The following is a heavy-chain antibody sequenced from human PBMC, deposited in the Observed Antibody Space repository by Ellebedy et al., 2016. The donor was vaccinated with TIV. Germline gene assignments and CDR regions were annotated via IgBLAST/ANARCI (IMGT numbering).Heavy chain of an antibody. CDR1: GGSISSYY. CDR3: ARGVQGRLDAFDI. D-gene: IGHD2-21*01. CDR2: IYSSGST. V-gene: IGHV4-59*01. J-gene: IGHJ3*02. Sequence: SETLSLXXTVSGGSISSYYWNWIRQPPGKGLEWIGYIYSSGSTNYNPSLKSRVTVSVDTSKNQFSLKLSSVTAADTAVYYCARGVQGRLDAFDIWGQGTMVTVSS.